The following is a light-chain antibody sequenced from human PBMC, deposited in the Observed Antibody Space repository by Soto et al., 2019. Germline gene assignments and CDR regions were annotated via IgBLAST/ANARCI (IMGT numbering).Light chain of an antibody. V-gene: IGKV3-20*01. J-gene: IGKJ3*01. CDR3: QRYDTSPFT. CDR2: GAS. Sequence: EVVLTQSPGTLSLSPGERATLSCRASQRVTSTYLAWYQQKPGQAPRLLIYGASNRATGIPDRFSGSGSGTAVTLTIRTVEPEDFAVYCCQRYDTSPFTFGPGNKVDIK. CDR1: QRVTSTY.